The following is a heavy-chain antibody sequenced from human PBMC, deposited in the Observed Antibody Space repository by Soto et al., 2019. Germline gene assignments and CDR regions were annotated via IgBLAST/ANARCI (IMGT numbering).Heavy chain of an antibody. CDR2: ISSNGGST. CDR3: ARGVVVVTATYGMDV. V-gene: IGHV3-64*01. CDR1: GFIFSSHI. D-gene: IGHD2-15*01. J-gene: IGHJ6*02. Sequence: EVQLVESGGGLVQPGGSLRLSCAASGFIFSSHIMHWVRQAPGKGLEYVSAISSNGGSTYYANSVKGRCTISRDNSKNTLYLHMGSLRAEDMAVYYCARGVVVVTATYGMDVWGQGTTVTVSS.